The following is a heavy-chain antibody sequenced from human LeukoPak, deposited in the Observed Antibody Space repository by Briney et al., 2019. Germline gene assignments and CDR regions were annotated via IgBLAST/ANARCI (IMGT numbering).Heavy chain of an antibody. CDR1: GGTFSSYA. CDR3: ARGNPRSLLPYYFDY. Sequence: SVKVSCKASGGTFSSYAISGVRQAPGQGLEWMGGIIPIFATANYAQKFQGRVTITADDSTSTAFMELSSLRSEDTAVYYCARGNPRSLLPYYFDYWGQGTLVTVSS. J-gene: IGHJ4*02. V-gene: IGHV1-69*01. CDR2: IIPIFATA. D-gene: IGHD3-3*01.